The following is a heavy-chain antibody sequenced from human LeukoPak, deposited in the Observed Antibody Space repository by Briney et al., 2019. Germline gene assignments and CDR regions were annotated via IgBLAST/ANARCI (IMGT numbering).Heavy chain of an antibody. Sequence: GGSLRLSCAASGFTFSSYWMHWVRQAPGKGLVWVSRINSDGSSTSYADSVKGRFTISRDNAKSTLYLQMNSLRAEDTAVYYCARDSAYYYDTLNAFDIWGQGTMVTVSS. CDR1: GFTFSSYW. CDR3: ARDSAYYYDTLNAFDI. J-gene: IGHJ3*02. CDR2: INSDGSST. D-gene: IGHD3-22*01. V-gene: IGHV3-74*01.